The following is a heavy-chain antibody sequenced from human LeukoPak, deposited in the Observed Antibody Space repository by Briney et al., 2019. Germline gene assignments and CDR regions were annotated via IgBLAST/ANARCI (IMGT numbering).Heavy chain of an antibody. CDR3: ARHKSGIDWFDP. V-gene: IGHV4-39*01. J-gene: IGHJ5*02. D-gene: IGHD1-14*01. Sequence: SETLSLTCTLSGDSIRSSGFCWGWIRQPPGKGLECVGIICDTGNTYYNPSLKSRVTISVDTSKNQFSLRVTSVTAADTALYYCARHKSGIDWFDPWGQGTLVTVSS. CDR1: GDSIRSSGFC. CDR2: ICDTGNT.